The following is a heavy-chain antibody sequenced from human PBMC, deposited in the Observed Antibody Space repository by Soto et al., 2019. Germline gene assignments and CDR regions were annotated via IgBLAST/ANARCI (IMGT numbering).Heavy chain of an antibody. V-gene: IGHV2-5*02. CDR1: GFSLTTSGVG. D-gene: IGHD4-17*01. Sequence: QITLKESGPTLVKPTQTLTLTCTISGFSLTTSGVGVGWIRQPPGKALECLALISWDDDLRYSPSLRSRLTVTKDTSKNPVVLTMTNVDPIDTATYYCAHRDRNGDPYSFDYWGQGTLVTVSS. CDR2: ISWDDDL. J-gene: IGHJ4*02. CDR3: AHRDRNGDPYSFDY.